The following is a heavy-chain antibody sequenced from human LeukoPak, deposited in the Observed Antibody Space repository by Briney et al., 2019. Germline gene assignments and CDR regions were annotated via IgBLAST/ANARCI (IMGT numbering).Heavy chain of an antibody. D-gene: IGHD3-9*01. J-gene: IGHJ5*02. CDR3: ATYYDILTGYPPNWFDP. V-gene: IGHV1-69*13. Sequence: ASVKVSRTASGGTFSSYAISWVRQAPGQGLEWMGGIIPIFGTANYAQKFQGRVTITADESTSPAYMELSSLRSEDTAVYYCATYYDILTGYPPNWFDPWGQGTLVTVSS. CDR1: GGTFSSYA. CDR2: IIPIFGTA.